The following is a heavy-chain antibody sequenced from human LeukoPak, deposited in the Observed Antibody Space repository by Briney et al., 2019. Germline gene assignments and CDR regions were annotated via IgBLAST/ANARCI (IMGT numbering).Heavy chain of an antibody. Sequence: PSETLSLTCTVSGGSISSRSHYWVWIRQPPGKGLEWLGSIYYSGSTYYNPSLESRLTISVDTSKNQFSLKLSSVTAADTAIYYCARYSGASKFWFDLWGQGTLVTVSS. V-gene: IGHV4-39*01. CDR1: GGSISSRSHY. D-gene: IGHD6-6*01. CDR2: IYYSGST. CDR3: ARYSGASKFWFDL. J-gene: IGHJ5*02.